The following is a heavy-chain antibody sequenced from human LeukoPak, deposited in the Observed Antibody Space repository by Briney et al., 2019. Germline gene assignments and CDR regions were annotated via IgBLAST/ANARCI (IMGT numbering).Heavy chain of an antibody. CDR2: ISGSGGST. D-gene: IGHD4/OR15-4a*01. Sequence: GGSLRLSCAASGFTFSSYAMSWVRQAPGKGLEWVSAISGSGGSTYYADSVKGRFTISRDNSKNTLYLQMNSLRAEDTAVYYCAKDGVFDYYYYYGMDVWGQGTTVTVSS. J-gene: IGHJ6*02. CDR1: GFTFSSYA. V-gene: IGHV3-23*01. CDR3: AKDGVFDYYYYYGMDV.